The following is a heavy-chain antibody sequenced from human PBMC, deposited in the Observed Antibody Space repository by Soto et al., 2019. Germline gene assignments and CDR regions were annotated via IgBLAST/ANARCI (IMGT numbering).Heavy chain of an antibody. V-gene: IGHV4-30-4*01. D-gene: IGHD2-8*02. Sequence: SETLSLTFTVSGDAISSGEYYLGWIRQPPGKGLEWIGCIYYSGSTYYNPSLKRRVTISVDTSKNTSSLKLSPVTAADPAVYSCATYWWALPFDFWGKGILVTV. J-gene: IGHJ4*02. CDR2: IYYSGST. CDR1: GDAISSGEYY. CDR3: ATYWWALPFDF.